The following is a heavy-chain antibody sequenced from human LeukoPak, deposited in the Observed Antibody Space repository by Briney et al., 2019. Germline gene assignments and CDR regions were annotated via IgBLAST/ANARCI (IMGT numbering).Heavy chain of an antibody. Sequence: PGGSLRLSCAASGFTFSSYWMSWVRQAPGKGLEWVANIKQDGSEKYYVDSVKGRFTISRDNAKNSLYLQMNSLRAEDTAVYYCARRGLLWFGELLPFDYWGQGTLVTVSS. J-gene: IGHJ4*02. CDR3: ARRGLLWFGELLPFDY. CDR2: IKQDGSEK. CDR1: GFTFSSYW. V-gene: IGHV3-7*01. D-gene: IGHD3-10*01.